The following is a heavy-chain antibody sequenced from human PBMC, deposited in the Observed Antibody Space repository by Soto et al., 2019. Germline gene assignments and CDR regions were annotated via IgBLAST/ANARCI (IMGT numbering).Heavy chain of an antibody. CDR3: ARGSSPVDFAY. J-gene: IGHJ4*02. D-gene: IGHD6-13*01. CDR1: GYTFSNYG. Sequence: ASVKVSCKTSGYTFSNYGINWVRQAPGQGLEWMGWINAYNGKTNFAQRLQGRVTLTTDTSTSTAYMELMSLRSDDTAVYYCARGSSPVDFAYWGQGTLVTVSS. V-gene: IGHV1-18*01. CDR2: INAYNGKT.